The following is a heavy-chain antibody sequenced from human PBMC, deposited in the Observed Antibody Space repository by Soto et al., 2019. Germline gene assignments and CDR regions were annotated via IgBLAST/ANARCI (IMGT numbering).Heavy chain of an antibody. J-gene: IGHJ6*02. V-gene: IGHV1-69*13. D-gene: IGHD3-16*01. CDR2: IITIFDSR. Sequence: SVKVSCKASRDTFSKYAFNWVRQAPGQGLAWMGWIITIFDSRNYAEKFQGRVTITADESTSTAYMELRSLRFEDTAVYYCARGETYLGVWGQGTTVTVSS. CDR1: RDTFSKYA. CDR3: ARGETYLGV.